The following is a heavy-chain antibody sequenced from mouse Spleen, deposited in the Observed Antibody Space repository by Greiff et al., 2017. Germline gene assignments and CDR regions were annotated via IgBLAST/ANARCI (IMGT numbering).Heavy chain of an antibody. Sequence: EVHLVESGGGLVKLGGSLKLSCAASGFTFSSYDMSWVRQTPEKRLEWVATISSGGGNTYYPDSVKGRFTISRDNAKNTLYLQMSSLKSEDTAMYYCAREVPRGQKPWFAYWGQGTLVTVSA. CDR3: AREVPRGQKPWFAY. CDR1: GFTFSSYD. J-gene: IGHJ3*01. D-gene: IGHD3-3*01. CDR2: ISSGGGNT. V-gene: IGHV5-9-3*01.